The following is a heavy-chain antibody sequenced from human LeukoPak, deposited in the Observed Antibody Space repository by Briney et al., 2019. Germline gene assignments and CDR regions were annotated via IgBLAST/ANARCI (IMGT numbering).Heavy chain of an antibody. J-gene: IGHJ5*02. CDR2: INPNSGGT. V-gene: IGHV1-2*02. CDR3: ARGNVVVPAATYDNWFDP. Sequence: ASVKVSCKASGYTFTGYYMHWVRQAPGQGLEWMGCINPNSGGTNYAQKFQGRVTMTRDTSISTAYMELSRLRSDDTAVYYCARGNVVVPAATYDNWFDPWGQGTLVTVSS. CDR1: GYTFTGYY. D-gene: IGHD2-2*01.